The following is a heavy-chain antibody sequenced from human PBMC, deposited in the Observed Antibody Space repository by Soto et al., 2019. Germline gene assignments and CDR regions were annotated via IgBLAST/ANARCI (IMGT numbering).Heavy chain of an antibody. CDR3: ARDYRQDYGDYPYYFDY. D-gene: IGHD4-17*01. J-gene: IGHJ4*02. CDR1: GFTFSSYS. V-gene: IGHV3-48*02. Sequence: EVQLVESGGGLVQPGGSLRLSCAASGFTFSSYSMNWVRQAPGKGLEWISYISSSSSTIYYADSVKGRFTISRDNAKNSLYLQMNSLRDEDTAVCYCARDYRQDYGDYPYYFDYWGQGTLVTVSS. CDR2: ISSSSSTI.